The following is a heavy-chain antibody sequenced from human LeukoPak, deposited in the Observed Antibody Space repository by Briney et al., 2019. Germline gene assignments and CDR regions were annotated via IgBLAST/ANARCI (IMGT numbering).Heavy chain of an antibody. D-gene: IGHD3-22*01. V-gene: IGHV3-66*01. CDR2: IYSGGST. J-gene: IGHJ4*02. CDR1: GFTVSSNY. Sequence: GGSLRLSCAASGFTVSSNYMSWVRQAPGKGLEWVSVIYSGGSTYYADSVKGRFTISRDNSKNTLYLQMNSLRAEDTAVYYCARGGRYAYDSSGYSDYWGQGTLVTVSS. CDR3: ARGGRYAYDSSGYSDY.